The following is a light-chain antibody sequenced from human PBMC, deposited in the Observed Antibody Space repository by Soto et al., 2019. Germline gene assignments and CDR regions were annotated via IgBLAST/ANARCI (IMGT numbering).Light chain of an antibody. Sequence: EIVLTQSPGTLSLSPGERATLSCRASQSVSSSYLAWYQQKLGQAHRLLIYGASSRATGIPDRFSGSGSGTDFTLTIRRLQPEDFAVYSCQEYSSLPLTFGQGTKVEIK. CDR3: QEYSSLPLT. CDR1: QSVSSSY. V-gene: IGKV3-20*01. CDR2: GAS. J-gene: IGKJ1*01.